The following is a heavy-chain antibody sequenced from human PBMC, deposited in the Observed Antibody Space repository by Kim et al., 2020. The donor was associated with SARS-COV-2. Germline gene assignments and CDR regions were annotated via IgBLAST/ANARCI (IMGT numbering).Heavy chain of an antibody. D-gene: IGHD3-22*01. CDR3: ARQTSSGYYFKYFDY. V-gene: IGHV4-39*01. Sequence: PSLKSRVTISVDTSKNQFSLKLTSVTAADMAVYYCARQTSSGYYFKYFDYWGQGTLVTVSS. J-gene: IGHJ4*02.